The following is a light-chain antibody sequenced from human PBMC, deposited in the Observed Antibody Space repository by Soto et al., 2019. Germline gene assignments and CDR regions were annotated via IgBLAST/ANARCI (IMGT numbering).Light chain of an antibody. Sequence: QSALTQPASVSGSPGQSITISCTGTSSDVGSYNLVSWYQHHPGKAPKLMIYEGSKRPSGVSIRFSGSKSGNTASLTISGLQAEDEADYYCCSYADGSTYVFGTGTKVTVL. CDR1: SSDVGSYNL. CDR3: CSYADGSTYV. CDR2: EGS. V-gene: IGLV2-23*01. J-gene: IGLJ1*01.